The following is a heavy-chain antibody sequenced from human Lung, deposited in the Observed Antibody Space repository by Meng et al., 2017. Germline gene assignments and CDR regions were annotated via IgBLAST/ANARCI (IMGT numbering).Heavy chain of an antibody. Sequence: QLVEPGGGLVPPGGSLRLSCAASGFTFTDHWMHWVRQGPGKGLVWVSRINRDGTKPTYADSVKGRFTISRDNAKNTLYLQMNNLRAEDTAFYYCTNDRLNHWGQGALVTVSS. V-gene: IGHV3-74*01. J-gene: IGHJ1*01. CDR1: GFTFTDHW. D-gene: IGHD1-1*01. CDR3: TNDRLNH. CDR2: INRDGTKP.